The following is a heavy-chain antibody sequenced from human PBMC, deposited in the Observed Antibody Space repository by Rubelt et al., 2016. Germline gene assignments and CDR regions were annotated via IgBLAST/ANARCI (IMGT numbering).Heavy chain of an antibody. V-gene: IGHV1-3*01. Sequence: QVQLVQSGAEVKKPGASVKVSCKASGYTFTSYAMHWVRQAPGQRLEWMGWINAGNGNTKYSQEFQGRVTITRDTSASTAYVELSSLRSEDTAVYYCARGGLSELLWFGESRIDYWGQGTLVTVSS. J-gene: IGHJ4*02. CDR3: ARGGLSELLWFGESRIDY. D-gene: IGHD3-10*01. CDR1: GYTFTSYA. CDR2: INAGNGNT.